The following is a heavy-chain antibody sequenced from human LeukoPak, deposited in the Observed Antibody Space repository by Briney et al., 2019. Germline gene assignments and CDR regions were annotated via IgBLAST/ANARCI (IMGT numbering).Heavy chain of an antibody. CDR1: GFTFSSYS. Sequence: GGSLRLSCAASGFTFSSYSMNWVRQAPGKGLEWVSSISSGSNSIKYADSMKGRFTISRDNAKNSLYLQMNSLRAEDTAVYYCGIDFPPDDWGQGTLVTVSS. CDR2: ISSGSNSI. V-gene: IGHV3-21*01. CDR3: GIDFPPDD. J-gene: IGHJ4*02. D-gene: IGHD2/OR15-2a*01.